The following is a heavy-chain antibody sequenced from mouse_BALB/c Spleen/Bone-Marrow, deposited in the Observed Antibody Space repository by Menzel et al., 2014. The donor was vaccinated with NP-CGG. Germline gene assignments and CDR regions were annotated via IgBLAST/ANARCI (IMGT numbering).Heavy chain of an antibody. CDR1: GISITTGNYR. V-gene: IGHV3-5*02. Sequence: EVKLEESGPGLVKPSQTVSLTCTVTGISITTGNYRWSWIRQFPGNKLEWIGYIYYSGTITYNPSLTSRTTITRDTSXNQFFLEMNSLTAEDTATYYCARDGNYAMDYWGQGTSVTVSS. CDR2: IYYSGTI. CDR3: ARDGNYAMDY. D-gene: IGHD1-1*02. J-gene: IGHJ4*01.